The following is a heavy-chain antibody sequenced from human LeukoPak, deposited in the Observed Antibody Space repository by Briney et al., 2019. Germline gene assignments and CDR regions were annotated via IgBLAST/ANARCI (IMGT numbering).Heavy chain of an antibody. CDR3: AKGPWELPADFDY. CDR1: QFTFSSSW. Sequence: GGSLRLSCAASQFTFSSSWMSWVRQAPGKGLEWVASIKQDGSEKYYVDSVKGRFTISRDSAKKSLYLQMNSVRAEDTALYYCAKGPWELPADFDYWGQGTLVTVSS. V-gene: IGHV3-7*01. J-gene: IGHJ4*02. CDR2: IKQDGSEK. D-gene: IGHD1-26*01.